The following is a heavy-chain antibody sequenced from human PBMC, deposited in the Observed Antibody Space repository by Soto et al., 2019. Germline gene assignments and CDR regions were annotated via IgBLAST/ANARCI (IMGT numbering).Heavy chain of an antibody. CDR1: GYTFTSYG. Sequence: QVQLVQSGAEVKKPGASVKVSCKASGYTFTSYGISWVRQAPGQGLEWLGWISAYNGNTNYAQKLQGRVTMTTDTSTSTAYMELRSLRSDDTAVYYCARGLKKWTRIVGATTSDYWGQGTLVTVSS. J-gene: IGHJ4*02. V-gene: IGHV1-18*01. D-gene: IGHD1-26*01. CDR3: ARGLKKWTRIVGATTSDY. CDR2: ISAYNGNT.